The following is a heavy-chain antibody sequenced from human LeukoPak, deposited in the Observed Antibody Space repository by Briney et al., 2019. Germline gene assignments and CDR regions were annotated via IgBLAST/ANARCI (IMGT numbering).Heavy chain of an antibody. CDR3: ARDDSTTGTTWGNYYYYYYMDV. CDR2: IKQDGSEK. Sequence: PRGSLRLSCAASGFTFTSYWMSWVRQAPGKGLEWVANIKQDGSEKYYVDSVKGRFTISRDNAKNSMYLQISSLRAEDTAVYYCARDDSTTGTTWGNYYYYYYMDVWGKGTTVTVSS. D-gene: IGHD1-1*01. V-gene: IGHV3-7*01. CDR1: GFTFTSYW. J-gene: IGHJ6*03.